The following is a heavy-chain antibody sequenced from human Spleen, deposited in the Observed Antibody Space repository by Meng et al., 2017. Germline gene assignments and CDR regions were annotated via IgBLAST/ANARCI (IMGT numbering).Heavy chain of an antibody. Sequence: QVQLQQGGAGLVKPSETLSLACVVAGGSFSDYYWSWIRQPPGKGLEWIGEINHSGSTNYNPSLESRATISVDTSQNNLSRKLSSVTAADSAVYYCARGPTTMAHDFDYWGQGTLVTVSS. J-gene: IGHJ4*02. D-gene: IGHD4-11*01. CDR2: INHSGST. CDR3: ARGPTTMAHDFDY. CDR1: GGSFSDYY. V-gene: IGHV4-34*01.